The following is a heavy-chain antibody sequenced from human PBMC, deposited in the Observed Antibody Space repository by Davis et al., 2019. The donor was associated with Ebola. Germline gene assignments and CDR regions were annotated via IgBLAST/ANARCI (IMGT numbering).Heavy chain of an antibody. V-gene: IGHV1-18*04. CDR2: ISAYNGNT. CDR1: GSTFTSYG. D-gene: IGHD2-8*01. J-gene: IGHJ4*02. Sequence: ASVQVSCKASGSTFTSYGIRWVRQAPGQGLEWMGWISAYNGNTNYAQKLQGRVTMTTDTSTSTAYMELRSLRSDDTAVYYCARDRHCTNGVCYRRVAADYWGQGTLVTVSS. CDR3: ARDRHCTNGVCYRRVAADY.